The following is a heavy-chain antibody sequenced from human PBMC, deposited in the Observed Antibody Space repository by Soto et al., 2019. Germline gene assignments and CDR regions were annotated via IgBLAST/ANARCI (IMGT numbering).Heavy chain of an antibody. Sequence: SETLSLTCAVYGESFSGYYWSWIRQPPGKGLEWIGEIHDSGSTNYNPSLKSRLIISVDTSRNQFSLKLSSVTAADTAVYYCARGGRSPCSWYSDYWGQGTLVNVFS. D-gene: IGHD6-13*01. CDR1: GESFSGYY. CDR3: ARGGRSPCSWYSDY. J-gene: IGHJ4*02. V-gene: IGHV4-34*01. CDR2: IHDSGST.